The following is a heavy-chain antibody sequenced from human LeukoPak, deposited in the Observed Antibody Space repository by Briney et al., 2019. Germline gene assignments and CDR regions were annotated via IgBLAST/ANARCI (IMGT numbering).Heavy chain of an antibody. J-gene: IGHJ2*01. Sequence: QAGGSLRLSCAASGFTFSSYAMSWVRQAPGKGLEWVSAISGSGGSIYYADSVKGRFTISRDNSKNTLYLQMNSLRAEDTAVYFCAREEHYRRYFALWGRGTLVTVSS. CDR2: ISGSGGSI. CDR3: AREEHYRRYFAL. V-gene: IGHV3-23*01. D-gene: IGHD3-16*02. CDR1: GFTFSSYA.